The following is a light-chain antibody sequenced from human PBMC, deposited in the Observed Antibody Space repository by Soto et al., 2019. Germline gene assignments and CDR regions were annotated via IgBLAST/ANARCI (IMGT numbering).Light chain of an antibody. CDR2: GAS. CDR1: QRLSSN. CDR3: QQYGNSPIT. J-gene: IGKJ5*01. Sequence: EIVMTQSPATLSVSPGDRVALFCRASQRLSSNLAWYQQKPGQAPRLLIYGASNRASGIPARFSGSGSGTEFTLTISRLEPEDFAVYYCQQYGNSPITFGQGTRLEI. V-gene: IGKV3-15*01.